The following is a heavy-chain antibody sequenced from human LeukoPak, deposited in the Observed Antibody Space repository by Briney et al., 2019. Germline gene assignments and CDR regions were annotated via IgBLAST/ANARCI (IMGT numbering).Heavy chain of an antibody. J-gene: IGHJ4*02. CDR3: AGGVKGYDSPNFDY. Sequence: SQTLSLTCAVSGASISSGGYSWSWIRQPPGKGLEWIRYIYHSGSTYYNPSLKSRVTISVDRSKNQFSLKLSSVTAADTAVYYCAGGVKGYDSPNFDYWGQGTLVTVSS. CDR1: GASISSGGYS. CDR2: IYHSGST. V-gene: IGHV4-30-2*01. D-gene: IGHD3-22*01.